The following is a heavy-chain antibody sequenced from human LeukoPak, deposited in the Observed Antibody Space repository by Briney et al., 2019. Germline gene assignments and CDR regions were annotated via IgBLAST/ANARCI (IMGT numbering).Heavy chain of an antibody. CDR1: GGSISSGSYY. CDR3: ARMYYDFWSGYYGQHFDY. Sequence: SETLSLTCTVSGGSISSGSYYWSWIRQPPGKGLDWIGRIYHSGSTYYKPSLKSRVTISVDTSKNQFSLKLSSVTAADTAVYYCARMYYDFWSGYYGQHFDYWGQETLVTVSS. V-gene: IGHV4-39*07. J-gene: IGHJ4*02. D-gene: IGHD3-3*01. CDR2: IYHSGST.